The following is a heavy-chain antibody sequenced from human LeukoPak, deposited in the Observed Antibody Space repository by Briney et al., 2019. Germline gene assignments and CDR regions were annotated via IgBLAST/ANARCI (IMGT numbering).Heavy chain of an antibody. CDR2: INRSGYT. J-gene: IGHJ4*02. Sequence: SETLSLTCAVSGVPFSNYYWSWVRQSPSQGLEWIGEINRSGYTNYNPSLKSRVTMSIDTSKNQFSLKLTSVTAADAGVYYCTRAVAGHPDWGQGTLVTVSS. V-gene: IGHV4-34*01. D-gene: IGHD6-19*01. CDR3: TRAVAGHPD. CDR1: GVPFSNYY.